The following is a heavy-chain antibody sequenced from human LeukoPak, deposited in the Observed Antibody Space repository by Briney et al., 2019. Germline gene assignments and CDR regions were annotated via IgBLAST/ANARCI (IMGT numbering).Heavy chain of an antibody. D-gene: IGHD3-22*01. CDR1: GGSISSYY. V-gene: IGHV4-59*01. CDR2: IYYSGST. CDR3: ARDRPNYYDSSGNWFDP. Sequence: SETLSLTCTVSGGSISSYYWSWIRQPPGKGLEWIGYIYYSGSTNYNPSLKSRDTISVDTSKNQFSLKLSSVTAADTAVYYCARDRPNYYDSSGNWFDPWGQGTLVTVSS. J-gene: IGHJ5*02.